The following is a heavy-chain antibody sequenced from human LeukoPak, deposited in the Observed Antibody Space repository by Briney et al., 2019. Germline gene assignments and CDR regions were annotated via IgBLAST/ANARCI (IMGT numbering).Heavy chain of an antibody. V-gene: IGHV3-30-3*01. CDR1: GFTFSSYA. Sequence: GRSLRLSCAASGFTFSSYAMHWVRQAPGKGLEWVAVISYDGSNKYYADSVKGRFTISRDNSKNTLYLQMNSLRAEDTAVYYCARDHYGSSGSADYWGQGTLVTVSS. CDR3: ARDHYGSSGSADY. J-gene: IGHJ4*02. D-gene: IGHD3-22*01. CDR2: ISYDGSNK.